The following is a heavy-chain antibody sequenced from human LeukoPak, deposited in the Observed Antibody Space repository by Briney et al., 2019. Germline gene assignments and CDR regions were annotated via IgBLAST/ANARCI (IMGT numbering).Heavy chain of an antibody. CDR2: IIPIFGTA. J-gene: IGHJ5*02. V-gene: IGHV1-69*13. Sequence: GASVKVSFKASGGTFSSYAISWVRQAPGQGLEWMGGIIPIFGTANYAQKFQGRVTITADESTSTAYMELSSLRSEDTAVYYCARGAGRLAAAGEGWFDPWGQGTLVTVSS. CDR3: ARGAGRLAAAGEGWFDP. CDR1: GGTFSSYA. D-gene: IGHD6-13*01.